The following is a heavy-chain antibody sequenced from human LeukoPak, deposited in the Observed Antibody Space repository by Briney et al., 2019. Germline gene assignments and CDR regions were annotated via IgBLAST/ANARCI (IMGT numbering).Heavy chain of an antibody. Sequence: SVTVSCKASGGTFSSYAISWVRQAPGQGLEWMGGIIPIFGTANYAQKFQGRVTITADESTSTAYMELSSLRSEDTAVYYCARVIINGVTTNNAFDYWGQGTLVTVSS. CDR3: ARVIINGVTTNNAFDY. J-gene: IGHJ4*02. CDR2: IIPIFGTA. D-gene: IGHD2-8*01. CDR1: GGTFSSYA. V-gene: IGHV1-69*01.